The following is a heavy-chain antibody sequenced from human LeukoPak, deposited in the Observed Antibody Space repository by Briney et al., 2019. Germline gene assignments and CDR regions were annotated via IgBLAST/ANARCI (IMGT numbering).Heavy chain of an antibody. CDR3: ARDAMVRGVISRWDY. CDR1: GFTFSSYE. CDR2: ISSSGSTI. J-gene: IGHJ4*02. V-gene: IGHV3-48*03. D-gene: IGHD3-10*01. Sequence: PGGSLRLSCAASGFTFSSYEMNWVRQAPGKGLEWVSYISSSGSTIYYADSVKGRFTFSRDNAKNSLYLQMNSLRAEDTAVYYCARDAMVRGVISRWDYWGQGTLVTVSS.